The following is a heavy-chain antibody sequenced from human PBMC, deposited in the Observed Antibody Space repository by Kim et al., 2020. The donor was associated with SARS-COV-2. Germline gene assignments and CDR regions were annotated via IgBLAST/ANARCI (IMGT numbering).Heavy chain of an antibody. D-gene: IGHD3-22*01. V-gene: IGHV1-46*01. CDR2: INPSGGST. J-gene: IGHJ4*02. CDR3: ARDSSGYYLASSVFDY. CDR1: GYTFTSYY. Sequence: ASVKVSCKASGYTFTSYYMHWVRQAPGQGLEWMGIINPSGGSTSYAQKFQGRVTMTRDTSTSTVYMELSSLRSEDTAVYYCARDSSGYYLASSVFDYWGQGTLVTVSS.